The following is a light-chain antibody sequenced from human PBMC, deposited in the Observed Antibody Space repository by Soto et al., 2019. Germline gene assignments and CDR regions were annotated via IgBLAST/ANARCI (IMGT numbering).Light chain of an antibody. V-gene: IGKV3-11*01. CDR2: DAS. Sequence: EIVLTQSPATLSLSPGERATLSSRASQSVSRYLAWYQQKPGQAPRLLIYDASNRATGIPARFSGSGSGTNFTLTISSLEPEDFAVYYCQRRGSWPLTFGGGTKVDIK. CDR3: QRRGSWPLT. CDR1: QSVSRY. J-gene: IGKJ4*01.